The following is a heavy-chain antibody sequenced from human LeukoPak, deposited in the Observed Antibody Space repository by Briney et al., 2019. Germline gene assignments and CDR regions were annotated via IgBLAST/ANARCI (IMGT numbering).Heavy chain of an antibody. Sequence: SVNVSCKASGGTFSSYAIIWVRQAPGQGLEWMGRIIPIFGIANYAQKFQGRVTITADKSTSTAYMELSSLRSEDTAVYYCARGEVEMATGGAFDIWGQGTMVTVSS. D-gene: IGHD5-24*01. CDR2: IIPIFGIA. CDR1: GGTFSSYA. J-gene: IGHJ3*02. V-gene: IGHV1-69*04. CDR3: ARGEVEMATGGAFDI.